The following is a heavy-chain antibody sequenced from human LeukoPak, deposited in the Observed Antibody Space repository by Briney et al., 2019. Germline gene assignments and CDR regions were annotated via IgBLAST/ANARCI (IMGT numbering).Heavy chain of an antibody. CDR2: IYYSGST. CDR3: ARQGYCRDSNCYRWFDP. Sequence: SETLSLTCTVSGGSISSGDYYWSWIRQPPGKGLKWIGYIYYSGSTYYNPSLNSRVIISVDTSTDQFSLKISSATAADTAVYYCARQGYCRDSNCYRWFDPWGQGTLVTVSS. CDR1: GGSISSGDYY. D-gene: IGHD2-21*01. V-gene: IGHV4-30-4*08. J-gene: IGHJ5*02.